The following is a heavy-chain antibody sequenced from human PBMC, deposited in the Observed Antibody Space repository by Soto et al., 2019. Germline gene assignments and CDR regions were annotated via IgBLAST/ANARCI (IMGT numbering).Heavy chain of an antibody. V-gene: IGHV3-21*01. D-gene: IGHD1-7*01. CDR1: GFTFSSYS. CDR2: ISSSSSYI. Sequence: EVQLVESGGGLVKPGGSLRLSCAASGFTFSSYSMNWVRQAPGKGLEWVSSISSSSSYIYYADSVKGRFTISRDNAKNSLYLQMNSLRAEDTAVYYCARDGGSRITGTGSFDYWGQGTLVTVSS. J-gene: IGHJ4*02. CDR3: ARDGGSRITGTGSFDY.